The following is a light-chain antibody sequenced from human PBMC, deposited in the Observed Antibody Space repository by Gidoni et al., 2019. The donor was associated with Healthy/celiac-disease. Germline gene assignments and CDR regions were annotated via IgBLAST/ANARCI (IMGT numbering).Light chain of an antibody. CDR1: SSNIGSNY. Sequence: QSVLTQPPSASGTPGLRVTISCSGSSSNIGSNYVYRYQQLPGTAPKLLIYRNNQRPSGVPDRFSGSKSGTSASLAISGLRSEDEADFYCAAWDDSLSGQVVFGGGTKLTVL. CDR2: RNN. J-gene: IGLJ2*01. CDR3: AAWDDSLSGQVV. V-gene: IGLV1-47*01.